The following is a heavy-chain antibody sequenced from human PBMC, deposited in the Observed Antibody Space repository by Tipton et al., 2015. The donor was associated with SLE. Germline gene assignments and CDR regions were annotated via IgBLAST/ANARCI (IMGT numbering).Heavy chain of an antibody. CDR2: IFHSGGT. CDR3: ARTLGAIAHTVYDAFDI. CDR1: GGSVSPYY. J-gene: IGHJ3*02. V-gene: IGHV4-59*08. Sequence: TLSLTCTVSGGSVSPYYWNWIRQSPGKGLEWIGYIFHSGGTNYNPSLKSRVTILVDTSKNQFSLTLSSVTAADTAVYFCARTLGAIAHTVYDAFDIWGQGKMVTVSS. D-gene: IGHD1-26*01.